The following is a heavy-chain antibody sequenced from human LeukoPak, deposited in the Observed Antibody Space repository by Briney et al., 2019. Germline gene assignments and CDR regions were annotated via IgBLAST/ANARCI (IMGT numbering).Heavy chain of an antibody. J-gene: IGHJ3*02. D-gene: IGHD2-2*01. CDR2: IYYSGTT. CDR1: GDSISSYY. CDR3: ARRRPAHDAFDI. Sequence: PSETLSFTCTVSGDSISSYYWSWTRQPPGKGLEWIGYIYYSGTTNYNPSLKSRVTISVDTSKNQFSLKLSSVTAADTAVYYCARRRPAHDAFDIWGQGTMVTVSS. V-gene: IGHV4-59*01.